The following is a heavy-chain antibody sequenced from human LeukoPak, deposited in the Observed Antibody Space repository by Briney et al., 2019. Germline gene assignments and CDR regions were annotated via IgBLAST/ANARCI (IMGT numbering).Heavy chain of an antibody. CDR3: AKEQTSSGFFDY. J-gene: IGHJ4*02. CDR1: GFTFSSYA. CDR2: ISGSGGST. V-gene: IGHV3-23*01. D-gene: IGHD2-2*01. Sequence: PGGSLRLSCAASGFTFSSYAMSWVRQAPGKGLEWVSTISGSGGSTYYTDSVRGRFTISRDNSKNTLYLQMNSLRAEDTAVYYCAKEQTSSGFFDYWGQGTLVTVSS.